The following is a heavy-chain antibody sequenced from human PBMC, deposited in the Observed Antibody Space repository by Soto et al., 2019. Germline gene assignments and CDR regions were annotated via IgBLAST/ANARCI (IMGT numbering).Heavy chain of an antibody. D-gene: IGHD2-15*01. V-gene: IGHV3-30-3*01. CDR3: ARPTPVVTAELEY. Sequence: AGGSLRLSCAASGFTFSSYAMHWVRQAPGKGMEWVAVISYDGSNKYYADSVKGRFTISRDNSKNTLYLQMNSLRAEDTAVYYCARPTPVVTAELEYWGQGTLVTVSS. CDR2: ISYDGSNK. CDR1: GFTFSSYA. J-gene: IGHJ4*02.